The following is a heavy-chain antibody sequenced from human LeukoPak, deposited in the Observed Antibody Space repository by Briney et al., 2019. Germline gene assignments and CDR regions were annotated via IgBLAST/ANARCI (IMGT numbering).Heavy chain of an antibody. V-gene: IGHV4-34*01. D-gene: IGHD3-3*01. CDR2: INHIGST. Sequence: PSETLSLTCAVYGGSFSGYYWSWIRQRPGKGLEWIGAINHIGSTNYNPSLKSRVTISVDTSKNQFSLKLSSVTAADTAVYYCARRARSQYYDFWSGSAFTGAFDIWGQGTMVTVSS. J-gene: IGHJ3*02. CDR3: ARRARSQYYDFWSGSAFTGAFDI. CDR1: GGSFSGYY.